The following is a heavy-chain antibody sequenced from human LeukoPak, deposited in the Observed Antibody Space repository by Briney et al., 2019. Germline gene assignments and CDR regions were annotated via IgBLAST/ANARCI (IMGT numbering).Heavy chain of an antibody. J-gene: IGHJ4*02. CDR1: GFTVTSNY. V-gene: IGHV3-53*01. CDR3: ARKLYDSSRYGQTYYFDY. Sequence: GGSLRLSCAVSGFTVTSNYMSWVRQAPGKGLEWVSVIYSDGSTHYTDSVKGRFTVSRDTSRNTLYLQMNSLRVEDMAVYYCARKLYDSSRYGQTYYFDYWGQGTLVTVSS. CDR2: IYSDGST. D-gene: IGHD3-22*01.